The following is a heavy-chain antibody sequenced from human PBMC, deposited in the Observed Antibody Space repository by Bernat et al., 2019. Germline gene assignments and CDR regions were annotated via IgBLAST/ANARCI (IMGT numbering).Heavy chain of an antibody. D-gene: IGHD6-19*01. J-gene: IGHJ4*02. CDR2: IYWDDDK. CDR3: AHKPPHSGGWFITTFHS. V-gene: IGHV2-5*02. Sequence: QITLKESGPTLVKPTQTLTLTCTFSGFSLDTSGAGVAWIRQPPGKALEWLALIYWDDDKRYSPFLKSRLTITKDTSKNQVVLTMTNMDPVDTATNYCAHKPPHSGGWFITTFHSWGQGTLVAVSS. CDR1: GFSLDTSGAG.